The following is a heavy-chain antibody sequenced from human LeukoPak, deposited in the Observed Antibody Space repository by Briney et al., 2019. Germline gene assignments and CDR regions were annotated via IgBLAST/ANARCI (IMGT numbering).Heavy chain of an antibody. J-gene: IGHJ3*02. Sequence: GGSLRLSCAASGFDVSSHHMVWVRQAPGKGLEWVSVTYTRGNSYYTDSVKGRFIISRDTSKNTMDLQINSLRPEDSALYFCARGGRGSAAVVAPRSFDIWGQGTMVAVSS. CDR1: GFDVSSHH. D-gene: IGHD3-22*01. CDR2: TYTRGNS. CDR3: ARGGRGSAAVVAPRSFDI. V-gene: IGHV3-53*01.